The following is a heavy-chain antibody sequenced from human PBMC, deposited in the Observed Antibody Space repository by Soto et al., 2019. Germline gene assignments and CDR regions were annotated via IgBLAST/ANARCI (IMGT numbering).Heavy chain of an antibody. CDR2: ISSSSSTI. J-gene: IGHJ5*02. D-gene: IGHD3-3*01. Sequence: GGSLRLSCAASGFTFSSYSMNWVRQAPGKGLEWVSYISSSSSTIYYADSVKGRFTISRDNAKNSLYLQMNSLRDEDTAVYYCARDRPYDFWSGYPEDHVPNWFDPWGQGTLVTVSS. CDR1: GFTFSSYS. CDR3: ARDRPYDFWSGYPEDHVPNWFDP. V-gene: IGHV3-48*02.